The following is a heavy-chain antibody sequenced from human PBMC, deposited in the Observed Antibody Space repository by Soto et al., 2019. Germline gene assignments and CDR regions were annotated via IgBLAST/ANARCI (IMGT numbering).Heavy chain of an antibody. CDR3: ARDRLLWSGYQGDY. CDR1: GYTFTSYG. Sequence: ASVKVSCKASGYTFTSYGISWVRQAPGQGPEWMGWISAYNGNTNYAQKLQGRVTMTTDTSTSTAHMELRSLRSDDTAVYYCARDRLLWSGYQGDYWGQGTLVTVSS. V-gene: IGHV1-18*04. J-gene: IGHJ4*02. CDR2: ISAYNGNT. D-gene: IGHD3-3*01.